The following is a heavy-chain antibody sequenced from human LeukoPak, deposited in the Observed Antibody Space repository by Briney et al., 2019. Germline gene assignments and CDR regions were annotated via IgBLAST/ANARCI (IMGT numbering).Heavy chain of an antibody. D-gene: IGHD6-13*01. CDR2: IYYSGST. CDR1: GGSISRSSYY. CDR3: ARHGSIATGAFTY. J-gene: IGHJ4*02. Sequence: SETLSLTCSVSGGSISRSSYYWGWTRQPPGKGLEWIGSIYYSGSTYYNPSLKSRVTISVDTSRNQFSLKLGSVTAADTAVYYCARHGSIATGAFTYWGQGTLVTDSS. V-gene: IGHV4-39*01.